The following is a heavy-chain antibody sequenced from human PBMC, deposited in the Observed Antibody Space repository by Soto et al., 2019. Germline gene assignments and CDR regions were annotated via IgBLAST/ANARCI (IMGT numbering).Heavy chain of an antibody. Sequence: QLQLQESGPGLVKPSETLSLTCTVSGGSISSSSYYWGWIRQPPGKGLEWIGSIYYSGSTYYNPSLKSRVTISVDTSKNQFPLKLSSVTAADTAVYYCARQGIGSYRRGYFDYWGQGTLVTVSS. D-gene: IGHD3-16*02. CDR3: ARQGIGSYRRGYFDY. CDR2: IYYSGST. V-gene: IGHV4-39*01. CDR1: GGSISSSSYY. J-gene: IGHJ4*02.